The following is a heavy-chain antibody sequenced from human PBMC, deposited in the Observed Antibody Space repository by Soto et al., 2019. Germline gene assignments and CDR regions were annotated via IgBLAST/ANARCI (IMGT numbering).Heavy chain of an antibody. D-gene: IGHD3-3*01. CDR2: IFSNDEK. V-gene: IGHV2-26*04. CDR3: ASIGTYYDFWSSYSDNWFGP. J-gene: IGHJ5*02. CDR1: GFSLSNARMG. Sequence: SGPTLVNPTETLTLTCTVSGFSLSNARMGVSWIRQPPGKALEWLAHIFSNDEKSYSTSLKSRLTISKDTSKSQVVLTMTNMDPVDTATYYCASIGTYYDFWSSYSDNWFGPWGQETRVTVSS.